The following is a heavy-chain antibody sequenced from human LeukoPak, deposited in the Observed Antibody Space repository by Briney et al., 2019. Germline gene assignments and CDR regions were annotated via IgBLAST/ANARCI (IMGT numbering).Heavy chain of an antibody. CDR1: GFTVSTNY. J-gene: IGHJ4*02. D-gene: IGHD6-13*01. CDR3: ARDSAAEAGRGLDY. CDR2: IYSGGST. V-gene: IGHV3-53*01. Sequence: PGGSLRLSCAASGFTVSTNYMSWVRQAPGKGLEWVSVIYSGGSTYYADSVKGRFTISRDNSKNTLYLQMNSLRADDTAMYYCARDSAAEAGRGLDYWGQGTLVTVSS.